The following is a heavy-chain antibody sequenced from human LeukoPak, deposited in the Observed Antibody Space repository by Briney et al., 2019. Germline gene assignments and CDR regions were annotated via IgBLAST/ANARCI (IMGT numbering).Heavy chain of an antibody. D-gene: IGHD6-13*01. J-gene: IGHJ4*02. CDR2: IKKDGSEK. CDR1: GFTFSDYY. CDR3: ARGRGNSSSWYFDY. V-gene: IGHV3-7*01. Sequence: PGGSLRLSCAASGFTFSDYYMSWIRQAPGKGLEWVANIKKDGSEKYYVDSVKSRFTISRDNAKNSLYLQMNSLRAEDTAVYYCARGRGNSSSWYFDYWGQGTLVTVSS.